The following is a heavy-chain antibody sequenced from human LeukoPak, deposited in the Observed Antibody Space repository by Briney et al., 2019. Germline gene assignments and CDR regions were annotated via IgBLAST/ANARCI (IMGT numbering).Heavy chain of an antibody. J-gene: IGHJ3*02. CDR3: ARAPPDPDSSSWYRERAFDI. CDR1: GFTFNIYS. Sequence: GGSLRLSCAASGFTFNIYSMIWVRQASGKGLEWVSSISSSSTYIYYADSVKGRFTISRDNAKNSLDLQMNSLRAEDTAVYYCARAPPDPDSSSWYRERAFDIWGQGTMVTVSS. V-gene: IGHV3-21*01. D-gene: IGHD6-13*01. CDR2: ISSSSTYI.